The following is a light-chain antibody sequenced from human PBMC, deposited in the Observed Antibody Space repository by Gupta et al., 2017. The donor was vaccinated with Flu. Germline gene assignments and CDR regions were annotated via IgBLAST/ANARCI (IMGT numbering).Light chain of an antibody. V-gene: IGKV3-11*01. Sequence: DIVLTQSPATLSLSPGEGATLSCRASQSVSNYLAWYQQKPGQAPRLLIYDASNRAPGIPARFSGSGSGTDFTLTISSLEPEDFAIYYCQQRSNWPPYSFAQGTNLKIK. J-gene: IGKJ2*03. CDR3: QQRSNWPPYS. CDR1: QSVSNY. CDR2: DAS.